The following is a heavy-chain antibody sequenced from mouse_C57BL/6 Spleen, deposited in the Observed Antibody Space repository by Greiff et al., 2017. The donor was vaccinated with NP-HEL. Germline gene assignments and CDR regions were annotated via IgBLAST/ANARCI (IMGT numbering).Heavy chain of an antibody. J-gene: IGHJ2*01. CDR2: INPYNGDT. CDR3: ACYYYGSSPYFDY. Sequence: EVKLMESGPELVKPGDSVKISCKASGYSFTGYFMNWVMQSHGKSLEWIGRINPYNGDTFYNQKFKGKATLTVDKSSSTAHMELRSLTSEDSAVYYCACYYYGSSPYFDYWGQGTTLTVSS. D-gene: IGHD1-1*01. V-gene: IGHV1-20*01. CDR1: GYSFTGYF.